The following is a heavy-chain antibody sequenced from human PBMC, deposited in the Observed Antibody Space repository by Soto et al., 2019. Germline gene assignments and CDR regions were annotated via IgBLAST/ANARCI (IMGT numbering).Heavy chain of an antibody. CDR3: AKDHPTYYYDSSGYFHGY. V-gene: IGHV3-23*01. D-gene: IGHD3-22*01. CDR2: ISGSGGST. J-gene: IGHJ4*02. CDR1: GFTFSSYA. Sequence: PGGSLRLSCAASGFTFSSYAMSWVRQAPGKGLEWVSAISGSGGSTYYADSVKGRFTISRDNSKNTLYLQMNSLRAEDTAVYYSAKDHPTYYYDSSGYFHGYWGQGTLVTVSS.